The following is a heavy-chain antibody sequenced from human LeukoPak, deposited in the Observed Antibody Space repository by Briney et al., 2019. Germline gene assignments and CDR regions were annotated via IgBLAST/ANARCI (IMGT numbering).Heavy chain of an antibody. CDR2: INPNRGST. D-gene: IGHD2-15*01. CDR1: GHTSTTHS. CDR3: STEAPTCHSVVVIYY. J-gene: IGHJ4*02. V-gene: IGHV1-2*02. Sequence: TSLRVCCKASGHTSTTHSMHWVRHAPGQAPAWMGWINPNRGSTNYAQKFQGRVTMTTDTSITTAHTDLSWLTSDATPVYYCSTEAPTCHSVVVIYYWGQGTLVTVS.